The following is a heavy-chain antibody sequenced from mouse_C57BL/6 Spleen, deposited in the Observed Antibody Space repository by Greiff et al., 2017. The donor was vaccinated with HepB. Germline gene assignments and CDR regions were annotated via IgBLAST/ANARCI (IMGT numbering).Heavy chain of an antibody. Sequence: VQLQQSGPELVKPGASVKMSCKASGYTFTDYNMHWVKQSHGKSLEWIGYINPNNGGTSYNQKFKGKATLTVNKSSSTAYMELRSLTSEDSAVYYCVFYYYGSNYWYFDVWGTGTTVTVSS. D-gene: IGHD1-1*01. J-gene: IGHJ1*03. CDR1: GYTFTDYN. CDR3: VFYYYGSNYWYFDV. CDR2: INPNNGGT. V-gene: IGHV1-22*01.